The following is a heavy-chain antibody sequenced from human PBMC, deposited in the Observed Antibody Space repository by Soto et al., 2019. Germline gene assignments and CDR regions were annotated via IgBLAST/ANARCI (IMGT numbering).Heavy chain of an antibody. V-gene: IGHV4-4*02. Sequence: QVQLLESGPGLVKPSETLSLICTVSGGSIRSSHWWSWVRQPPGKGLERIGDSYHSGSTNLDPSLKSRVTLSGDKSKNQCSLKLTSVTAADTAVYYCARDKATVGGYNLYDPWGQGILVTVSS. CDR3: ARDKATVGGYNLYDP. J-gene: IGHJ5*02. D-gene: IGHD3-16*01. CDR2: SYHSGST. CDR1: GGSIRSSHW.